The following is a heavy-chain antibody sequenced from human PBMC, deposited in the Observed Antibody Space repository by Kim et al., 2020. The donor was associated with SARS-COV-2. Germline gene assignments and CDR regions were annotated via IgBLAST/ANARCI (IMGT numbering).Heavy chain of an antibody. Sequence: SETLSLTCTVSGVSISRYYWSWIRQPPGKGLEWIGYIYYIGTTNYNPSLKSRVTMSLDTSKSQFSLKLSSVTAADTAVYFCAGGYNYGDYWGQGTLVTVSS. D-gene: IGHD5-18*01. CDR1: GVSISRYY. CDR2: IYYIGTT. CDR3: AGGYNYGDY. J-gene: IGHJ4*02. V-gene: IGHV4-59*01.